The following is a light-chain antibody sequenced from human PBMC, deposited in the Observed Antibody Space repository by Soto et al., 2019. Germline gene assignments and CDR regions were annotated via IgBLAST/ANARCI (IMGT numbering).Light chain of an antibody. CDR3: LQYHNLWA. CDR2: GAS. J-gene: IGKJ1*01. V-gene: IGKV3D-15*01. CDR1: ENVRTF. Sequence: EVVLTQSPATLSLSPGERATLSCRASENVRTFVDWYQQKPGQAPRLLIYGASNRATGIPARFSGSGSGTEFTLTISSLQSEDFTVYSCLQYHNLWAFGQGTKVDIK.